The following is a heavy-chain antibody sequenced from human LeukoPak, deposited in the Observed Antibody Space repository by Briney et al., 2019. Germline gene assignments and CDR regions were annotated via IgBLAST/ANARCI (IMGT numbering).Heavy chain of an antibody. CDR1: GFTFSSYA. Sequence: RSGGSLRLSCAASGFTFSSYAMSWVRQAPGKGLEWVSAISGSGGSTYYADSVKGRFTISGDNSKNTLYLQMNSLRAEDTAVYYCAKDRTIFGVNYFDYWGQGTLVTVSS. V-gene: IGHV3-23*01. J-gene: IGHJ4*02. CDR2: ISGSGGST. CDR3: AKDRTIFGVNYFDY. D-gene: IGHD3-3*01.